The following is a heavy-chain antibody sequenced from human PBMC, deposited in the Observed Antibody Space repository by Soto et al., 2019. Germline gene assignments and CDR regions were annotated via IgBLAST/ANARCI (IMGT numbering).Heavy chain of an antibody. D-gene: IGHD2-2*01. CDR3: ARSSPYIVVRKPTGNQDYYGMDV. CDR2: IIPVFGTT. V-gene: IGHV1-69*01. J-gene: IGHJ6*02. CDR1: GGTFSNYT. Sequence: QVLLVQSGAEVKKPGSSVKVFCKASGGTFSNYTISWVRQAPGQGLEWMGGIIPVFGTTDYEQKFQGRVTITADGSTSTAYMKLSSLRSADTAVYYCARSSPYIVVRKPTGNQDYYGMDVWGQGTTVTVSS.